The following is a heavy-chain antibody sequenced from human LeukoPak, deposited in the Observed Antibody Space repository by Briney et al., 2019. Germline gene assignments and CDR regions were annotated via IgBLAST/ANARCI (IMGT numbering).Heavy chain of an antibody. CDR1: GYTFTDYY. J-gene: IGHJ4*02. D-gene: IGHD7-27*01. CDR3: ARDKIGDGDHFDY. V-gene: IGHV1-2*02. CDR2: INPNNGGT. Sequence: ASVKVSCKTSGYTFTDYYTHWVRQAPGQGLEWMGWINPNNGGTNYAQEFQGRVTMTRDTSINTAYMELSRLRSDDTAIHYCARDKIGDGDHFDYWGQGTLVTVSS.